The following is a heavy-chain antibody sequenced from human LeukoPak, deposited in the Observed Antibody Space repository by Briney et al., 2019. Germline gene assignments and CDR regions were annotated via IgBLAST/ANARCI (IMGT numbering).Heavy chain of an antibody. Sequence: SETPSLTCAVYGGSFSGYYWSWIRQPPGKGLEWIGEINHSGSTNYNPSLKSRVTISVDTSKNQFSLKLSSVTAADTAVYYCARESIYSDYWGQGTLVTVSS. CDR2: INHSGST. V-gene: IGHV4-34*01. J-gene: IGHJ4*02. CDR3: ARESIYSDY. CDR1: GGSFSGYY. D-gene: IGHD6-6*01.